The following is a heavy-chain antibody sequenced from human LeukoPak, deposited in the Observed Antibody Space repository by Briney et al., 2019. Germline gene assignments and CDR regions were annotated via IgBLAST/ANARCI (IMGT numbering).Heavy chain of an antibody. D-gene: IGHD3-3*01. CDR2: IIPIFGTA. Sequence: SVKVSRKASGGTFSSYAISWVRQAPGQGLEWMGGIIPIFGTANYAQKFQGRVTITTDESTSTAYMELSSLRSEDTAVYYCARTIFGVVIPTENWFDPWGQGTLVTVSS. J-gene: IGHJ5*02. V-gene: IGHV1-69*05. CDR1: GGTFSSYA. CDR3: ARTIFGVVIPTENWFDP.